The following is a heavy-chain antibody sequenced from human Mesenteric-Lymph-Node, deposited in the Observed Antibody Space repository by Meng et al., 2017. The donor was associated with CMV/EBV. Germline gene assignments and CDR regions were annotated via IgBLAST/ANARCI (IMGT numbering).Heavy chain of an antibody. D-gene: IGHD2-8*02. V-gene: IGHV3-7*01. CDR3: ARDDDYYSTGDQRLLEY. J-gene: IGHJ4*02. CDR2: IKQDGSEK. CDR1: GFTFSSYW. Sequence: GGSLRLSCAASGFTFSSYWMSWVRQAPGKGLEWVANIKQDGSEKYYLDSVKGRFTISRDNAKNSLYLQMNTLGAEDTAVYYCARDDDYYSTGDQRLLEYWGQGTLVTVSS.